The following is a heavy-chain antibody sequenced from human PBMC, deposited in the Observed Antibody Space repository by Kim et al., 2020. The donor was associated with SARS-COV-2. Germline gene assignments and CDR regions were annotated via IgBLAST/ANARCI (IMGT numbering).Heavy chain of an antibody. CDR2: ISNNGDET. D-gene: IGHD3-16*02. V-gene: IGHV3-23*01. J-gene: IGHJ4*02. CDR1: RFSFDNFF. CDR3: ATYRQRGLGFDY. Sequence: GGSLRLSCAASRFSFDNFFMLWVRQSPGKGLEWVSSISNNGDETHYADSVKGRLTISRDNSRTTLFLQMNNLRAEDTAVYYCATYRQRGLGFDYWGQGTLVTVSS.